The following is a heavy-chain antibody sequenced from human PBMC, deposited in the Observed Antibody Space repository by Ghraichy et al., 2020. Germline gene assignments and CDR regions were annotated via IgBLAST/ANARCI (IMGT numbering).Heavy chain of an antibody. Sequence: GGSLRLSCAASGFTFSSYWMSWVRQAPGKGLEWVSNIKQDGYVDSVKARFTISRDNAKNSLHLQMLSLRAEDTAVYYCARIHDGSGWFFGHWGQGTLVTGSP. V-gene: IGHV3-7*03. J-gene: IGHJ4*02. CDR2: IKQDG. D-gene: IGHD6-19*01. CDR3: ARIHDGSGWFFGH. CDR1: GFTFSSYW.